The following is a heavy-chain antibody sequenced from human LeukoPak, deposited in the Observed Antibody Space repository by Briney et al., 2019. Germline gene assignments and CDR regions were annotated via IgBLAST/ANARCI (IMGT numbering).Heavy chain of an antibody. CDR2: IYYSGST. J-gene: IGHJ4*02. Sequence: PSETLSLTCTVSGGSISSYYWSWIRQPPGKGLEWIGYIYYSGSTNYNPSLKSRVTISVDTSKNQFSLKLSSVTAADTAVYYCARLPSRGYSYGLSYWGQGTLVTVSS. CDR1: GGSISSYY. D-gene: IGHD5-18*01. V-gene: IGHV4-59*08. CDR3: ARLPSRGYSYGLSY.